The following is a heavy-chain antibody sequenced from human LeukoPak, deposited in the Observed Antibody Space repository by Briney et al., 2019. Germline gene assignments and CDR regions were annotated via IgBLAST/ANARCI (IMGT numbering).Heavy chain of an antibody. CDR3: ARASSKQLAGYLPDGFDI. CDR1: GFTFSSYS. J-gene: IGHJ3*02. Sequence: GGSLRLSCAASGFTFSSYSMNWVRQAPGKGLEWVSSISSSGTYVYYADSVKGRFTISSDNAKNSLSLQMNSLRADDAAVYYCARASSKQLAGYLPDGFDIWGQGTMVTVSS. V-gene: IGHV3-21*01. D-gene: IGHD3-9*01. CDR2: ISSSGTYV.